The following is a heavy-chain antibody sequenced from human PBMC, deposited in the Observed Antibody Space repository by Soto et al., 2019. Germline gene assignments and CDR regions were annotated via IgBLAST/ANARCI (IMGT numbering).Heavy chain of an antibody. D-gene: IGHD5-18*01. Sequence: GGSLRIASATSGLSLKISDVAGSLQRPGKGVEGVSAIGAARDPYYLGSVKGRFTISRENAKNSVYLQMNDLRAGDSAVYYCARAXTGRLPRRAHYYYAMDVWGQGTTVTVSS. CDR1: GLSLKISD. V-gene: IGHV3-13*05. J-gene: IGHJ6*02. CDR2: IGAARDP. CDR3: ARAXTGRLPRRAHYYYAMDV.